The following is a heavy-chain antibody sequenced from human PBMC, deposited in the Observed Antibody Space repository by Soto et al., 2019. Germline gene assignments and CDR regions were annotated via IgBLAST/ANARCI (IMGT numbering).Heavy chain of an antibody. V-gene: IGHV1-3*01. CDR1: GYTFTTYT. Sequence: QVQLVQSGAEVKKPGASVKVSCTASGYTFTTYTMHWVRQAPGQRLEWMGWINAANGNTRYSQKFQGRVTLTRDTSAYTAYIELSSLTSEDTAVYYCTRDPPTTVTTAQHFDYWGQGTLVTVSS. CDR2: INAANGNT. CDR3: TRDPPTTVTTAQHFDY. J-gene: IGHJ4*02. D-gene: IGHD4-17*01.